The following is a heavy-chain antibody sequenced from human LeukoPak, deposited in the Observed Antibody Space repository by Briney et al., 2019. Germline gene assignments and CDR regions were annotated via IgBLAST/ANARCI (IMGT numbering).Heavy chain of an antibody. V-gene: IGHV3-53*01. CDR3: ARARPYGYFDY. Sequence: GGSLRLSCAASGFTVSSNYMSWVRQAPGKGLEWVSVIYSGGSTYYAGSVKGRFTISRDNSKNTLYLQMNSLRAEDTAVYYCARARPYGYFDYWGQGTLVTVSS. J-gene: IGHJ4*02. CDR1: GFTVSSNY. D-gene: IGHD2-8*01. CDR2: IYSGGST.